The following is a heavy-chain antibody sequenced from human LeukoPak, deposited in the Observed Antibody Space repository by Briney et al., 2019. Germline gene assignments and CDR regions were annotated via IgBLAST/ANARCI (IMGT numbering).Heavy chain of an antibody. Sequence: ASVKVSCKASGYTFTGYYMHWVRQAPGQGLEWMGWINPNSGGTNYAQKFQGRVTMTRDTSISTAYMELSRLRSDDTAVYYCARNLFPTIAARPDGAFDIWGQGTMVTVSS. J-gene: IGHJ3*02. CDR2: INPNSGGT. D-gene: IGHD6-6*01. V-gene: IGHV1-2*02. CDR3: ARNLFPTIAARPDGAFDI. CDR1: GYTFTGYY.